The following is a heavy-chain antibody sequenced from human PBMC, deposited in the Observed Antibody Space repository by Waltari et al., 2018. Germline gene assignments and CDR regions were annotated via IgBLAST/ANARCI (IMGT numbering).Heavy chain of an antibody. D-gene: IGHD7-27*01. J-gene: IGHJ4*02. CDR1: GYSFTAYS. CDR2: INPNSGAT. Sequence: QVQMVQSGAEVKKPGASVKVSCTASGYSFTAYSLHWVRQAPGQGLEWMGRINPNSGATTYAQMFQGRVTMTRDTSISTAYMEVTGLRSDDTAVYYCARVLSTVQLGIFAYWGQGTVVTVSS. V-gene: IGHV1-2*06. CDR3: ARVLSTVQLGIFAY.